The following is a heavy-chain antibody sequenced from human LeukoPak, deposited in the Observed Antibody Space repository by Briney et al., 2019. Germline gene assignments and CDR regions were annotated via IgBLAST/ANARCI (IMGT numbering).Heavy chain of an antibody. CDR1: GFTFSSYG. CDR3: AKANYFDY. CDR2: ISYDGSNK. J-gene: IGHJ4*02. Sequence: GGSLRLSCAASGFTFSSYGMRWVRQAPGKGLEWVAVISYDGSNKYYADSVKGRFTISRDNSKNTLYLQMNSLRAEDTAVYYCAKANYFDYWGQGTLVTVSA. V-gene: IGHV3-30*18.